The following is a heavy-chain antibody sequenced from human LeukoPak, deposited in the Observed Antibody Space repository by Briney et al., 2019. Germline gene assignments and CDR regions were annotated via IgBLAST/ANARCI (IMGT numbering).Heavy chain of an antibody. CDR2: FDPEDGET. CDR3: ATSIQLRPYYFDY. V-gene: IGHV1-24*01. Sequence: GASVKVSCKVSGYTLTELSMHWVRQAPGKGLEWMGGFDPEDGETIYAQKFQGRVTMTEDKSTDTAYMELSSLRSEDTAVYYCATSIQLRPYYFDYWGQGTLVTVSS. CDR1: GYTLTELS. D-gene: IGHD5-18*01. J-gene: IGHJ4*02.